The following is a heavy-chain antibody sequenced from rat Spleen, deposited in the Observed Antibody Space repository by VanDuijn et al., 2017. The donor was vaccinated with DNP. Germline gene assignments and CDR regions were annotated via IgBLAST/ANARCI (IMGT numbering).Heavy chain of an antibody. V-gene: IGHV5-20*01. J-gene: IGHJ2*01. Sequence: EVQLAESGGGLVQPGRSLKVSCAASGFTFSNYDMAWVRQAPTKGLEWVASISYDGRSTYYPDSVKGRFTISRDNAKSTLYLQMDSLRSEDTATYYCTTGVVDYWGQGVMVTVSS. CDR1: GFTFSNYD. CDR3: TTGVVDY. D-gene: IGHD1-1*01. CDR2: ISYDGRST.